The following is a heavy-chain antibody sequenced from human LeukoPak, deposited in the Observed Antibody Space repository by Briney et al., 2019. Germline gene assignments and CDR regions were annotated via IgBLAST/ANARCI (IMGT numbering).Heavy chain of an antibody. J-gene: IGHJ4*02. D-gene: IGHD2-21*02. CDR2: IYYSGST. CDR3: ARVPARRVVTTPTYFDY. CDR1: GGSISSSSYF. V-gene: IGHV4-39*07. Sequence: SETLSLTCTVSGGSISSSSYFWGWIRQPPGKGLEWIGSIYYSGSTYYNPSLKSRVTISVDTSKNQFSLKLSSVTAADTAVYYCARVPARRVVTTPTYFDYWGQGTLVTVSS.